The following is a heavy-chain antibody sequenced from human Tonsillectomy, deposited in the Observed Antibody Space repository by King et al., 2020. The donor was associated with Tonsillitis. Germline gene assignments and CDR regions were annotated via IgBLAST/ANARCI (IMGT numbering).Heavy chain of an antibody. CDR1: SGSISSGGYY. J-gene: IGHJ3*02. CDR3: ARRPSLWHAFDI. V-gene: IGHV4-39*07. CDR2: FYSTGST. D-gene: IGHD3-10*01. Sequence: LQLQESGPGLVKPSETLSLTCTVSSGSISSGGYYWGWIRQTPGQGLQWIGSFYSTGSTYYNPSLKSRATISVDTSKNQFSLNLSSVTAADTAVYYCARRPSLWHAFDIWGQGTMVTVSS.